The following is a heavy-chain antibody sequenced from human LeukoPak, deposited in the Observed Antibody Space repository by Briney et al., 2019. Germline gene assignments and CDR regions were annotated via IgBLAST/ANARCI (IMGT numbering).Heavy chain of an antibody. CDR2: IYYSGST. D-gene: IGHD4-23*01. Sequence: SRTLSLTCTVSGGSISSGDYYWTWIPQPPGKGLEWIGYIYYSGSTYYNPSLKSRVTISVDTSKNQCSPNLTSVTAADTAMSYCARDDATYYGGTLDYWGQGTLVNVSS. V-gene: IGHV4-30-4*01. J-gene: IGHJ4*02. CDR1: GGSISSGDYY. CDR3: ARDDATYYGGTLDY.